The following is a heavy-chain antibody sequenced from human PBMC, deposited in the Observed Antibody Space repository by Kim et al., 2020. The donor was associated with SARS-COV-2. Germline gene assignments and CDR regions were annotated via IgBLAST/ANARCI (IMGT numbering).Heavy chain of an antibody. CDR2: ISYSGTT. CDR1: GGSVTSSSFY. Sequence: SETLSLTCTVSGGSVTSSSFYWGWIRQPPGEGLEWIGSISYSGTTYYNPSLKSRITISVDTPKNQFSLKLSSVTAADTAVYYCASGKTPSSGSYWGQGSLVTVSS. V-gene: IGHV4-39*01. CDR3: ASGKTPSSGSY. D-gene: IGHD1-26*01. J-gene: IGHJ4*02.